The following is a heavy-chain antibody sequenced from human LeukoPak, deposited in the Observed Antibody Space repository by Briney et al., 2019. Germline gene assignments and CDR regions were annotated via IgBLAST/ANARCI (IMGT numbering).Heavy chain of an antibody. CDR2: INPNSGGT. D-gene: IGHD1-1*01. CDR1: GYTFTNYY. CDR3: AREGVDWNHSVYYFDY. J-gene: IGHJ4*02. Sequence: ASVKVSCKASGYTFTNYYMHWVRQAPGQGLEWMGWINPNSGGTNYAQKFQGRVTMTRDTSISTAYMELSRLGSDDTAVYYCAREGVDWNHSVYYFDYWGQGTLVTVSS. V-gene: IGHV1-2*02.